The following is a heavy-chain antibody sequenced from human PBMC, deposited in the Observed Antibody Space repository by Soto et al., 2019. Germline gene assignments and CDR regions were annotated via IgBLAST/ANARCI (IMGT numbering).Heavy chain of an antibody. Sequence: SVKVSCKASGGTFSSYAISWVRQAPGQGLEWMGGIIPIFGTANYAQKFQGRVTITADESTSTAYMELSSLRSEDTAVYYCASSHSHYHANRLPTYYFDYWGQGTLVNVSS. J-gene: IGHJ4*02. CDR1: GGTFSSYA. CDR2: IIPIFGTA. V-gene: IGHV1-69*13. CDR3: ASSHSHYHANRLPTYYFDY. D-gene: IGHD1-26*01.